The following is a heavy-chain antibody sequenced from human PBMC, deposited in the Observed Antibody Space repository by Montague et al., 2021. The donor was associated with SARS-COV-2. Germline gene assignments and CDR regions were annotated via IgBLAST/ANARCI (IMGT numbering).Heavy chain of an antibody. CDR3: AGGPHYDILTSYYKDGMDV. CDR1: GGSISTGSYY. J-gene: IGHJ6*02. D-gene: IGHD3-9*01. V-gene: IGHV4-61*02. Sequence: TLSLTCTVSGGSISTGSYYWSWLRQPAGKGLEWIGRIYTSGSTNCNPSLKSRVTISVDTSKNQFSLKLSSVTAAATAVYYCAGGPHYDILTSYYKDGMDVGGQGTTVTVSS. CDR2: IYTSGST.